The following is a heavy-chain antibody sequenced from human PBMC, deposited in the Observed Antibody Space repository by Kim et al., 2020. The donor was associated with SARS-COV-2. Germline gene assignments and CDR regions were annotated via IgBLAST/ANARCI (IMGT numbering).Heavy chain of an antibody. CDR1: GYTFTSHD. V-gene: IGHV1-8*01. J-gene: IGHJ6*02. CDR2: MNPNSGNT. Sequence: ASVKVSCKPSGYTFTSHDIKWVRQATGQGLEWMGWMNPNSGNTGYAQRFQGRVTMTRNTSISTAYMELSSLRSEDTAVYFCARRHLSMDVWGQGTTVTVS. CDR3: ARRHLSMDV.